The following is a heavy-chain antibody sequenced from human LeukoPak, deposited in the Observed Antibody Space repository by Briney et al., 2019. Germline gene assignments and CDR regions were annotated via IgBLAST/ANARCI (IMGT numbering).Heavy chain of an antibody. J-gene: IGHJ5*02. CDR2: ISSSSSTI. V-gene: IGHV3-48*01. CDR3: ARALRYFDWLSTSPEYNWFDP. Sequence: GSLRLSCAASGFTFSRYSMNWVRQAPGKGLEWVSYISSSSSTIYYADSVKGRFTISRDNAKNSLYLQMDSLRAEDTAVYYCARALRYFDWLSTSPEYNWFDPWGQGALVTVSS. D-gene: IGHD3-9*01. CDR1: GFTFSRYS.